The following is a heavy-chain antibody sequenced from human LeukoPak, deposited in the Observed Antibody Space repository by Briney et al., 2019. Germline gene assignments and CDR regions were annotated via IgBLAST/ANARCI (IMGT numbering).Heavy chain of an antibody. Sequence: GWSLPLSCAASGFTFSDYYSSWLREAPGEPLEGVSYISSSGSTIYYADSVKGRFTISRDNAKNSLYLQMNSLRAEDTAVYYCARDGGIYREGNPNWGQGTLVTVSS. D-gene: IGHD1-14*01. CDR1: GFTFSDYY. V-gene: IGHV3-11*01. J-gene: IGHJ4*02. CDR2: ISSSGSTI. CDR3: ARDGGIYREGNPN.